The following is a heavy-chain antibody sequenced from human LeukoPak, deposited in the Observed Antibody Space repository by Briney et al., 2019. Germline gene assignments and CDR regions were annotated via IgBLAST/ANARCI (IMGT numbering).Heavy chain of an antibody. D-gene: IGHD6-13*01. CDR3: ATRAVAAAGADY. CDR2: FDPEDGET. J-gene: IGHJ4*02. CDR1: GYTLTELS. V-gene: IGHV1-24*01. Sequence: EASVKVSCKVSGYTLTELSMHWVRQAPGKGLEWMGGFDPEDGETIYAQKFQVRVTMTEDTSTDTAYMELSSLRSEDTAVYYCATRAVAAAGADYWGQGTLVTVSS.